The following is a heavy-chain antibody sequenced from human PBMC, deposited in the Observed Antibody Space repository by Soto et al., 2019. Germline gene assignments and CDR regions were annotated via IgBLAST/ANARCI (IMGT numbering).Heavy chain of an antibody. CDR3: VKGDSSGYYLFDY. J-gene: IGHJ4*02. CDR1: GFTFSSYA. CDR2: ISSNGGST. D-gene: IGHD3-22*01. Sequence: GGSLRLSCSASGFTFSSYAMHWVRQAPGKGLEYVSAISSNGGSTYYADSVKGRFTISRDNSKNTLYLQMSSLRAEDTAVYYCVKGDSSGYYLFDYWGQGTLVTVSS. V-gene: IGHV3-64D*06.